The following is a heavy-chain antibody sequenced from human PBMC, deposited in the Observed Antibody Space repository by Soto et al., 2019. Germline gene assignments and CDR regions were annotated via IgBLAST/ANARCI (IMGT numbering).Heavy chain of an antibody. V-gene: IGHV3-30*18. D-gene: IGHD6-6*01. CDR2: ISYDGSNK. J-gene: IGHJ6*02. CDR1: GFTFSSYG. Sequence: QVQLVESGGGVVQPGRSLRLSCAASGFTFSSYGMHWVRQAPGKGLEWVAVISYDGSNKYYADSVKGRFTISRDNSKNTMYLQMNSLRAEDTAVYYWAKVRQLARGYYYGMDVWGQGTTVTVSS. CDR3: AKVRQLARGYYYGMDV.